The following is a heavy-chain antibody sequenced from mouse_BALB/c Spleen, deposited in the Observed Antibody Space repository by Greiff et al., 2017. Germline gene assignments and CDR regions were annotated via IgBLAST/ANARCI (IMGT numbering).Heavy chain of an antibody. D-gene: IGHD2-3*01. V-gene: IGHV6-6*02. J-gene: IGHJ4*01. Sequence: EVKLQESGGGLVQPGGSMKLSCVASGFTFSNYWMNWVRQSPEKGLEWVAEIRLKSNNYATHYAESVKGRFTISRDDSKSSVYLQMNNLRAEDTGIYYCTMIYDGYPYAMDYWGQGTSVTVSS. CDR1: GFTFSNYW. CDR2: IRLKSNNYAT. CDR3: TMIYDGYPYAMDY.